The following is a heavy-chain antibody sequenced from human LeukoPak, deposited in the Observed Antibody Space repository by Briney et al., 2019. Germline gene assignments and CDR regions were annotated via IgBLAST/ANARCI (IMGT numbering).Heavy chain of an antibody. J-gene: IGHJ4*02. Sequence: PSETLSLTCTVSGGSLSDYYWTWVRQPPGKGLEWIGYIYYTGSTNYNPSLKSRVTISVDTSKTQFSLKLSSVTAADTAVYFCARVGALSSSWLLYWGQGTLVTVSS. V-gene: IGHV4-59*12. CDR3: ARVGALSSSWLLY. D-gene: IGHD6-13*01. CDR2: IYYTGST. CDR1: GGSLSDYY.